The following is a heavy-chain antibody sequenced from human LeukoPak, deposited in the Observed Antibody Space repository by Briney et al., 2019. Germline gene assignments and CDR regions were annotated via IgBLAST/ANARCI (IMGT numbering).Heavy chain of an antibody. V-gene: IGHV4-34*01. CDR2: MDHSGSA. J-gene: IGHJ5*02. Sequence: SETLSLTCTVSGGSINNYYWSWIRQPPGKGLEWIGEMDHSGSAIYNPSLKSRVTISVDTSKNQFSLKLTSVTAADTAIYYCARGLGRLTHYDFWSGYYQFNWFDPWGQGNLVTVSS. D-gene: IGHD3-3*01. CDR3: ARGLGRLTHYDFWSGYYQFNWFDP. CDR1: GGSINNYY.